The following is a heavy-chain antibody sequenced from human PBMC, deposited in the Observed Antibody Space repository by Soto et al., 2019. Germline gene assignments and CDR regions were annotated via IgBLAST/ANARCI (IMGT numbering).Heavy chain of an antibody. D-gene: IGHD6-6*01. CDR2: IYYSGST. CDR3: ARAVAALVYDY. V-gene: IGHV4-59*01. CDR1: GGSISSYY. Sequence: PSETLSLTCTVSGGSISSYYWSWIRQPPGKGLEWIGYIYYSGSTNYNPSLKSRVTISVDTSKNQFSLKLSSVTAADTAVYYCARAVAALVYDYWGQGTLVTVSS. J-gene: IGHJ4*02.